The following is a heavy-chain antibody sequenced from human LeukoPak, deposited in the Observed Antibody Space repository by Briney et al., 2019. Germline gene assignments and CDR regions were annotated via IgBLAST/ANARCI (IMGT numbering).Heavy chain of an antibody. Sequence: SVKVSCKASGGTFSGYAISWVRQAPGQGLEWMGGIIPIFGTANYAQKFQGRVTITTDESTSTAYMELSSLRSEDTAVYYCAAVVVPAALYPYYYYMDVWGKGTTVTASS. CDR1: GGTFSGYA. CDR3: AAVVVPAALYPYYYYMDV. D-gene: IGHD2-2*01. J-gene: IGHJ6*03. V-gene: IGHV1-69*05. CDR2: IIPIFGTA.